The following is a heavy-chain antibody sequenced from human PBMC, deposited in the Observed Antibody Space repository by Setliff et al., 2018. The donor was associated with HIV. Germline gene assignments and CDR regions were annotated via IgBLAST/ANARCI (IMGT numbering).Heavy chain of an antibody. CDR3: ARYRRDDYYLTAYFDS. J-gene: IGHJ4*02. CDR1: GGSLNTGTYY. V-gene: IGHV4-61*09. Sequence: PSETLSLTCTVSGGSLNTGTYYWGWIRQPAGKGLEWIGHIYTTEDTDYNPSLKSRVTISGDTSKNQFSLKLSSLTAADTAVYYCARYRRDDYYLTAYFDSWGQGTLVTVSS. CDR2: IYTTEDT. D-gene: IGHD1-26*01.